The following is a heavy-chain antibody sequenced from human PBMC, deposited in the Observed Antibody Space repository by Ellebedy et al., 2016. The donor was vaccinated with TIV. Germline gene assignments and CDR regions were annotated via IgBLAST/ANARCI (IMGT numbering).Heavy chain of an antibody. CDR1: GFTFSSYG. V-gene: IGHV3-23*01. CDR2: LSGSGDST. J-gene: IGHJ1*01. D-gene: IGHD6-6*01. CDR3: IFKGMSARLY. Sequence: GESLKISCAASGFTFSSYGMTWVRQAPGRGLEWVSLLSGSGDSTYYADSVKGRFTISRDNSKNTLYVQMKSLRAEDTAVYYCIFKGMSARLYWGQGTQVTVSS.